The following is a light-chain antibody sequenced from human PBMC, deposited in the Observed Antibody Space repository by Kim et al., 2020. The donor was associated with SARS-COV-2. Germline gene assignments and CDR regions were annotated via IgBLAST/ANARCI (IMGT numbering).Light chain of an antibody. J-gene: IGKJ4*01. CDR1: QDISEY. CDR3: LQFAHLPLS. CDR2: DAS. Sequence: ASVGDRVTSTCQATQDISEYLNWYQQKPGQGPKLLIFDASHLETGVPTRFSGSGSGTDFTLTINSLQPEDIATYYCLQFAHLPLSFGGGTKVDIK. V-gene: IGKV1-33*01.